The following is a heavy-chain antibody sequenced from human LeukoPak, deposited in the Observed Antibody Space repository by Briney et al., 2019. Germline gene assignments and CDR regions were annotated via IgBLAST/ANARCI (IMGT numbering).Heavy chain of an antibody. CDR3: TSTVKGY. CDR1: GFTFSGSA. V-gene: IGHV3-73*01. J-gene: IGHJ4*02. Sequence: PGGSLRLSCAASGFTFSGSAMDWGRQASGKGLEWVGRIRSKANSYATAYAASVKGRFTISRDYSKNTAYLQMNSLKTEDTAVYSCTSTVKGYWGQGTRVTAPS. D-gene: IGHD4-17*01. CDR2: IRSKANSYAT.